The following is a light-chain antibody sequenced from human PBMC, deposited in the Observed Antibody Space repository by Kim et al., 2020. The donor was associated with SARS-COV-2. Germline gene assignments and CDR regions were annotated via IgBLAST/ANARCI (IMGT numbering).Light chain of an antibody. J-gene: IGKJ4*01. CDR1: QDITNY. Sequence: ASVGDRVTHTCQARQDITNYLNWYQHEPGKAPKLLIYDASNLKTEVPSRFCGSGSGTDFTFNISSLQPEDIATYYCQQYDNLPLTFGGGTKVDIK. CDR3: QQYDNLPLT. V-gene: IGKV1-33*01. CDR2: DAS.